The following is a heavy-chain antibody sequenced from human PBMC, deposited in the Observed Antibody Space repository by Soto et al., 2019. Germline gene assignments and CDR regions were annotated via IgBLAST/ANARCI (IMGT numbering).Heavy chain of an antibody. V-gene: IGHV2-5*02. CDR1: GFSLTPSGRG. CDR3: APRLAMMDAFDV. Sequence: QITLKESGPTLVKRTKTPTLTCTFSGFSLTPSGRGVGWIRQPPGKALVWLARFFWGDDKRYSPSLKTRLTIRKDTSKNPVVLTMPNMGPEDTARYYCAPRLAMMDAFDVGGQGTVVTVSS. J-gene: IGHJ3*01. D-gene: IGHD3-16*01. CDR2: FFWGDDK.